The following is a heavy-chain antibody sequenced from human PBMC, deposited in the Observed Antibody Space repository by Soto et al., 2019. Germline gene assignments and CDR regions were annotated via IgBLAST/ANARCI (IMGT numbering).Heavy chain of an antibody. J-gene: IGHJ4*02. Sequence: QVQLVESGGGVVQPGRSLRLSCAASGFTFSSYALHWVRQAPGKGLEWVAVISYDGSNKYYADSVKGRFTISRDNSKNTLYLQMNSLRAEDKAVYYCARDPTSGSFLVWGQGTLVTVSS. CDR2: ISYDGSNK. D-gene: IGHD3-22*01. CDR1: GFTFSSYA. V-gene: IGHV3-30-3*01. CDR3: ARDPTSGSFLV.